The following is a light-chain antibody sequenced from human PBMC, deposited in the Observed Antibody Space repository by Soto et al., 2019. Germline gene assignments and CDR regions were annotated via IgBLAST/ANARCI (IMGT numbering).Light chain of an antibody. CDR3: QQSYSTLIT. J-gene: IGKJ5*01. Sequence: DIQMTQSPSSLSASVGDRVTITCRASQSISSYLNWYQQKPGKAPKLLIYAASSLQSGVPSRFSGRGSGTDCTLTISRLQPEDFATYYCQQSYSTLITFGQGTRLEIK. CDR1: QSISSY. V-gene: IGKV1-39*01. CDR2: AAS.